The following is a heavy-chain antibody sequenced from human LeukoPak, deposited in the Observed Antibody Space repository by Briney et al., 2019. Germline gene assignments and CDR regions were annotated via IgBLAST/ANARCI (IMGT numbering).Heavy chain of an antibody. J-gene: IGHJ4*02. CDR1: GLTFNTYA. D-gene: IGHD1-26*01. CDR3: AEGGRGGTYRFDY. CDR2: ISPSGGTT. Sequence: QPGGSLRLSCAASGLTFNTYAMSWVRQAPGKGLEWVSAISPSGGTTFYADSVKGRFTISRDNSKNTVHLQMNSLRAEDTAVYYCAEGGRGGTYRFDYWGQGTLVTVSS. V-gene: IGHV3-23*01.